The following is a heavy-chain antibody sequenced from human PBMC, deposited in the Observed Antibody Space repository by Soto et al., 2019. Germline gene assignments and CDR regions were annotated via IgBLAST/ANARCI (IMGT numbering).Heavy chain of an antibody. Sequence: GGSLRLSCAASGFRFDDYNMHWVRQAPGKGLEWVSLITWNGANSYYADSVKGRFTISRDGTTKSLSLQMASLKREDTGLYFCARETLTFGSALDVWGQGTTVTVSS. CDR2: ITWNGANS. J-gene: IGHJ6*02. CDR3: ARETLTFGSALDV. D-gene: IGHD3-3*01. V-gene: IGHV3-43*01. CDR1: GFRFDDYN.